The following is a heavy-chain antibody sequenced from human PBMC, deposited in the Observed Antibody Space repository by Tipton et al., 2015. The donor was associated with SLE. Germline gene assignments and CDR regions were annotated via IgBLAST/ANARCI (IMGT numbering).Heavy chain of an antibody. D-gene: IGHD6-13*01. CDR3: ARDGIAAAGRNFDY. Sequence: AASGFTFSTYSMNWVRQAPGKGLEWVSSISGSSRYMYYADSVKGRFTISRDNAKNSLYLQMNSLRVEDTAIYYCARDGIAAAGRNFDYWGQGTLVTVSS. CDR2: ISGSSRYM. CDR1: GFTFSTYS. J-gene: IGHJ4*02. V-gene: IGHV3-21*03.